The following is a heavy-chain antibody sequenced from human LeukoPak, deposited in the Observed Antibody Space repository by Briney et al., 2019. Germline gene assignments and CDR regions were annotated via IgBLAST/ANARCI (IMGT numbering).Heavy chain of an antibody. CDR3: ARGMTKDYFDY. J-gene: IGHJ4*02. V-gene: IGHV4-31*03. CDR1: GGSISSGGYY. Sequence: PSETLSLTCTVSGGSISSGGYYWSWIRQHPGKGLEWIGYIYYSGSTYYNPSLKSRVTISVDTSKNRFSLKLSSVTAADTAVYYCARGMTKDYFDYWGQGTLVTVSS. CDR2: IYYSGST.